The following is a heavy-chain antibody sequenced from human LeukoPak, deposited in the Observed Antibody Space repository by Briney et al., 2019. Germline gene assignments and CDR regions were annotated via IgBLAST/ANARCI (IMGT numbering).Heavy chain of an antibody. J-gene: IGHJ4*02. CDR3: ARDGGRLVVVPAAPQAYFDY. CDR1: GYTFTSYY. CDR2: INHSGGST. D-gene: IGHD2-2*01. Sequence: GATVKVSCKSSGYTFTSYYMHWVRQAPGQGLEWMGIINHSGGSTSYAQKFQGRVTMNRDMSTSTVYMELSSLRSEDTAVYYCARDGGRLVVVPAAPQAYFDYWGQGTLVTVSS. V-gene: IGHV1-46*01.